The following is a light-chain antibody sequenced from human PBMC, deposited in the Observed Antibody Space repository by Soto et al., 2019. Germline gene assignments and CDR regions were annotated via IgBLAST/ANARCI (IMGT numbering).Light chain of an antibody. CDR1: QGISAY. CDR2: TAS. J-gene: IGKJ1*01. Sequence: DIRMTQSPSSLSASVGDTVTITCRASQGISAYLSWFQHKPGEAPKLLTYTASSLQGEVPLRFSGAGSRTDCSLTISGLQPEDSATYYCQQPYTFPWTFGQGNRV. V-gene: IGKV1-39*01. CDR3: QQPYTFPWT.